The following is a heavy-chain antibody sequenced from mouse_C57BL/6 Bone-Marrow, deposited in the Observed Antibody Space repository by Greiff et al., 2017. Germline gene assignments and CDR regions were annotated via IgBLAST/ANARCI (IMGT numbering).Heavy chain of an antibody. V-gene: IGHV6-6*01. D-gene: IGHD2-5*01. Sequence: EVKLLESGGGLVQPGGSMKLSCAASGFTFSDACMDWVRQSPGKGLEWVAELRHKTNNPSTYYAVSVKGRFTISRSASKSSVYLQMNSLRAEDTGIYYWTRRGYSNYAYAMGNWGQGTSVTVSS. CDR1: GFTFSDAC. CDR3: TRRGYSNYAYAMGN. J-gene: IGHJ4*01. CDR2: LRHKTNNPST.